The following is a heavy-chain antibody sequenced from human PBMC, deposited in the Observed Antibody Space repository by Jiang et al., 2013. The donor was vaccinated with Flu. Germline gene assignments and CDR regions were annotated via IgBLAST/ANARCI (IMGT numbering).Heavy chain of an antibody. CDR3: ARKVPLNSRSPYFDF. V-gene: IGHV2-70*16. D-gene: IGHD2-15*01. CDR1: LSTNEMS. J-gene: IGHJ4*02. CDR2: IDWDDDK. Sequence: LSTNEMSVSWIRQPPGKALEWLARIDWDDDKFYSLSLESRLTISKDTSKNQVVLTMANMHPADTGTYYCARKVPLNSRSPYFDFWGQGTPVTVSS.